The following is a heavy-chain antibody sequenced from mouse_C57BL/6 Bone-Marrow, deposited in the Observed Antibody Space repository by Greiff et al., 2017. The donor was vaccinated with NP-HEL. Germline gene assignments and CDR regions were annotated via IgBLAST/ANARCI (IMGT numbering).Heavy chain of an antibody. J-gene: IGHJ3*01. D-gene: IGHD1-1*01. CDR1: GFTFSSYG. Sequence: EVQVVESGGDLVKPGGSLKLSCAASGFTFSSYGMSWVRQTPDKRLEWVATISSGGSYTYYPDSVKGRFTISRDNAKNTLYLQMSSLKSEDTAMYYCARHWDYGSSFSYWGQGTLVTVSA. CDR3: ARHWDYGSSFSY. V-gene: IGHV5-6*01. CDR2: ISSGGSYT.